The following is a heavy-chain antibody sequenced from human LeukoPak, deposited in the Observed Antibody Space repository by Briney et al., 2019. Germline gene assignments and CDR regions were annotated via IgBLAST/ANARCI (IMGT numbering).Heavy chain of an antibody. CDR3: ACATNWNVDY. V-gene: IGHV3-23*01. CDR1: GFTFSTYW. Sequence: GGSLRLSCAASGFTFSTYWMTWVRQAPGKGLEWVSAISNGGNNTYYADSVKGRFTISRDNSKNTLYLQMNSLGAEDTAVYYCACATNWNVDYWGQGTLVTVSS. D-gene: IGHD1-20*01. CDR2: ISNGGNNT. J-gene: IGHJ4*02.